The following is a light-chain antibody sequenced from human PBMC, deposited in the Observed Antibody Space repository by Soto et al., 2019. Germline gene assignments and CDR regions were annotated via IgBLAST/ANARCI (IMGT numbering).Light chain of an antibody. V-gene: IGKV1-5*01. CDR2: DVS. Sequence: IQITQAPSPLSASIGERITITGRASQTVRNWLAWYQQKPGKAPKLLIYDVSNLESGVPSRFSGSGSGTEFSLSISSLQPDDFASYYCQQNDSYSWTFGQGTKVDI. J-gene: IGKJ1*01. CDR1: QTVRNW. CDR3: QQNDSYSWT.